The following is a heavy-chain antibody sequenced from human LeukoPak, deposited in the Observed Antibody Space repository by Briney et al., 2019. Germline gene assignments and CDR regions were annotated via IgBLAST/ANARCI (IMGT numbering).Heavy chain of an antibody. J-gene: IGHJ4*02. V-gene: IGHV3-21*01. Sequence: GSLRLSCAASGFTFSSYSMNWVRQAPGKGLEWVSSISSSSSYIYYADSVKGRFTISRDNAKNSLYLQMNSPRAEDTAVYYCARGLRAAVAGPADYWGQGTLVTVSS. CDR3: ARGLRAAVAGPADY. CDR2: ISSSSSYI. CDR1: GFTFSSYS. D-gene: IGHD6-19*01.